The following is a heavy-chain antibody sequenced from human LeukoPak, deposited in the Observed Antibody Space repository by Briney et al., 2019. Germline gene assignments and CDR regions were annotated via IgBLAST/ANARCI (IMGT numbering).Heavy chain of an antibody. Sequence: GGSLRLSCAASGFTVSSNYMSWVRQAPGKGLEWVSVIYSGGSTYYAESVKGRFTISRDNSKNQLYLQMNSLRAEDTAVYYCARFFHGDPSMAPYFDYWGQGTLVTVSS. CDR3: ARFFHGDPSMAPYFDY. CDR2: IYSGGST. CDR1: GFTVSSNY. V-gene: IGHV3-53*01. J-gene: IGHJ4*02. D-gene: IGHD5-24*01.